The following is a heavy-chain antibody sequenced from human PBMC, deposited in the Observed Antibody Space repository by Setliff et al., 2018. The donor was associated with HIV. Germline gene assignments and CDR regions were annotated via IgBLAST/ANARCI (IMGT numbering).Heavy chain of an antibody. CDR1: GGSISSDSYY. Sequence: SETLSLTCTVPGGSISSDSYYWGWIRQPPGKGLEWIGSIYYSESTYYNPSLKSRVTISVDTSKNQFSLKLSSVTAADQAVYFCARDNSVGSGWRLDAFDIWGQGTMVTVSS. J-gene: IGHJ3*02. D-gene: IGHD6-19*01. CDR3: ARDNSVGSGWRLDAFDI. CDR2: IYYSEST. V-gene: IGHV4-39*07.